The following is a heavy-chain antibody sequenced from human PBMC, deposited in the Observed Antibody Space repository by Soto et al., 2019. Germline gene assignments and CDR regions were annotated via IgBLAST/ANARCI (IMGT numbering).Heavy chain of an antibody. CDR3: ARDGQRGSSKPPYFDY. CDR1: GYTFTSYG. V-gene: IGHV1-18*01. D-gene: IGHD6-6*01. Sequence: ASVKVSCKASGYTFTSYGISWVRQAPGQGLEWMGWISAYNGNTNYARKLQGRVTMTTDTSTSTACMELRSLRSDDTAVYYCARDGQRGSSKPPYFDYWGQGTLVTVS. CDR2: ISAYNGNT. J-gene: IGHJ4*02.